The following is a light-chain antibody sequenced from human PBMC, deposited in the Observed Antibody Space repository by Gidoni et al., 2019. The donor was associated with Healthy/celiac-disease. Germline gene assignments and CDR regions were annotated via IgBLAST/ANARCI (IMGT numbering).Light chain of an antibody. V-gene: IGKV1-39*01. CDR3: QQSYSTPRT. CDR1: QSISSY. Sequence: DIQMTPSPSSLSASVGDRATIPCLASQSISSYLKWYQQKPGKAPKHLIYAASSLQSGVPTRFSGSGSGTDFTLTISSLQAEDFATYYCQQSYSTPRTFXQXTKVEIK. CDR2: AAS. J-gene: IGKJ1*01.